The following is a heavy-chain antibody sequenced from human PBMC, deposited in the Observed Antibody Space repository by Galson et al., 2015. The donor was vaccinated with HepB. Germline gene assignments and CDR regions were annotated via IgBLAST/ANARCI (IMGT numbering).Heavy chain of an antibody. V-gene: IGHV1-18*04. D-gene: IGHD3-10*01. CDR1: GYTFTSYG. J-gene: IGHJ4*02. CDR3: AGDIPLWFGELPSPFDY. Sequence: SVKVSCKASGYTFTSYGISWVRQAPGQGLEWMGWISAYNGNTNYAQKLQGRVTMTTDTSTSTAYMELRSLRSDDTAVYYCAGDIPLWFGELPSPFDYWGQGTLVTVSS. CDR2: ISAYNGNT.